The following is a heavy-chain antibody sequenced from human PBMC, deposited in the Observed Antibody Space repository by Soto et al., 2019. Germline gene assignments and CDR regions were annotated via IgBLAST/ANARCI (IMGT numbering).Heavy chain of an antibody. V-gene: IGHV1-18*01. CDR3: ARVYSGYVIMVSPYYFDY. Sequence: ASVKVSCKASGYNFTSYGISWVRQAPGQGLEWMGWISPHNDRTKYARRFQGRVTMTRDTSISTAYMELSRLRSDDTAVYYCARVYSGYVIMVSPYYFDYWGQGTLVTVSS. D-gene: IGHD5-12*01. CDR1: GYNFTSYG. J-gene: IGHJ4*02. CDR2: ISPHNDRT.